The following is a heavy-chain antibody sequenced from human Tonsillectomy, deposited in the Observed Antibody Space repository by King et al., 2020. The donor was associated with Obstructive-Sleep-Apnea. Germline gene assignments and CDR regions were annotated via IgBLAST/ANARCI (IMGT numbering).Heavy chain of an antibody. Sequence: VQLVESGGGLAKPGGSLRLSCAASGFTFSTYTMNWIRQAPGKGLEWLSSISGSSSYIYYADSVKGRFTISRDNAQNSLYLQMNSLTADDTAIYFCARHHPSVLVPTAIWWFDPWGQGTLVTVSS. J-gene: IGHJ5*02. CDR1: GFTFSTYT. CDR2: ISGSSSYI. V-gene: IGHV3-21*01. CDR3: ARHHPSVLVPTAIWWFDP. D-gene: IGHD2-2*01.